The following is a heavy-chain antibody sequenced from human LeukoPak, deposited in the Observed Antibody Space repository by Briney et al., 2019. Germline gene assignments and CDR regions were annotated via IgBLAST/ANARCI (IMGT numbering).Heavy chain of an antibody. CDR2: SYSDSNT. D-gene: IGHD1-14*01. CDR1: GFTVSNNY. Sequence: PGGSLRLSCAASGFTVSNNYISWVRQAPGKGLEWVSISYSDSNTNYADSVKGRFTISRDTSQNTLSLQMNSLRAEDTAVYYCVRKNRDFNAAFDIWGQGTLVTVSS. J-gene: IGHJ3*02. V-gene: IGHV3-53*01. CDR3: VRKNRDFNAAFDI.